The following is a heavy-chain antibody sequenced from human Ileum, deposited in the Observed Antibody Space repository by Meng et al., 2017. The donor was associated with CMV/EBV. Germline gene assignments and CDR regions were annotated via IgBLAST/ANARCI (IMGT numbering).Heavy chain of an antibody. D-gene: IGHD3-3*01. V-gene: IGHV3-48*03. CDR2: ISSSGSTI. CDR3: ARTHGGERAFDI. CDR1: GFTFSSYE. Sequence: GEALKTSWAAPGFTFSSYEMNWVRQAPGKGLEWVSYISSSGSTIYYADSVKGRFNISRDNAKNSLYLQMNSLRAEDTAVYYCARTHGGERAFDIWGQGTMVTVSS. J-gene: IGHJ3*02.